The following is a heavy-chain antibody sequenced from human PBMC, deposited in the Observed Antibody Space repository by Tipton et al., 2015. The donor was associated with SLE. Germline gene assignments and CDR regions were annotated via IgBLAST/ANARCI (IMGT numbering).Heavy chain of an antibody. CDR2: INPDSGGT. D-gene: IGHD2-2*01. J-gene: IGHJ4*02. V-gene: IGHV1-2*06. CDR1: GYTFHGYY. CDR3: ARFRGGYCSSASCVDCDY. Sequence: QSGAEVKKPGASVKVSCKASGYTFHGYYMSWVRQAPGQGLEWMGRINPDSGGTDYAQKFQGRVTMTRDTSINTAYMELNWLRSDDTAMYYCARFRGGYCSSASCVDCDYWGQGTQVTVSS.